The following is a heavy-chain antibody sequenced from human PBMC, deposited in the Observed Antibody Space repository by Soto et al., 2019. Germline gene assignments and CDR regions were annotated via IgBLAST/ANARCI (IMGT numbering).Heavy chain of an antibody. CDR3: ARHLGEVLQHDYMDV. CDR2: VHPADSRT. Sequence: EVQLVQSGADLKKPGESLKMSCKASGYDFTYYWIGWVRQMPGRGLEWMGIVHPADSRTEYSPSFECQVTISADKSISTAHLQWDSLKASDTAFYYCARHLGEVLQHDYMDVWGKGTAVIVSS. J-gene: IGHJ6*03. V-gene: IGHV5-51*01. CDR1: GYDFTYYW. D-gene: IGHD3-10*01.